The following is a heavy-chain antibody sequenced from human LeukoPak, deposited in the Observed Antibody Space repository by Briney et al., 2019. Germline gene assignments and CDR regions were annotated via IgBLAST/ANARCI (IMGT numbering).Heavy chain of an antibody. Sequence: GESLKISCKGSGYSFTSYWIGWVRQMPGKGLEWMGIIYPGDSDTRYSPSFQGQVTISADKSISTAYLQWSSLKAPDTAMYYCARQGGYYGSGLNFDYWGQGTLVTVSS. CDR3: ARQGGYYGSGLNFDY. D-gene: IGHD3-10*01. CDR1: GYSFTSYW. V-gene: IGHV5-51*01. J-gene: IGHJ4*02. CDR2: IYPGDSDT.